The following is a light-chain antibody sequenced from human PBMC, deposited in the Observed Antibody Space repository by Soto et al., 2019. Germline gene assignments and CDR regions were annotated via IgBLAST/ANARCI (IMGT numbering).Light chain of an antibody. V-gene: IGLV1-40*01. CDR3: QSYDSSLSGSV. CDR1: SSNIGAGYD. Sequence: QSVLSQPPSVSGAPGQRVTISCTRSSSNIGAGYDVHWYQQLPGTAPKLLIYGNSNRPSGVPDRFSCSKSGTSASLAITGLQAEDEADYYCQSYDSSLSGSVFGGGTQLTVL. CDR2: GNS. J-gene: IGLJ7*01.